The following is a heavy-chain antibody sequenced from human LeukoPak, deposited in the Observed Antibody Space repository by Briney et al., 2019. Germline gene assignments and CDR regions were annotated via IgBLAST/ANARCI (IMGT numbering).Heavy chain of an antibody. V-gene: IGHV3-21*01. J-gene: IGHJ4*02. Sequence: GGSLRLSCAASGFTFSSYSMNWVRQAPGKGLGWVSSISSSSSYIYYADSVKGRFTISRDNAKNSLYLQMNSLRAEDTAVYYCAVTTVTRSFDYWGQGTLVTVSS. CDR1: GFTFSSYS. CDR3: AVTTVTRSFDY. CDR2: ISSSSSYI. D-gene: IGHD4-17*01.